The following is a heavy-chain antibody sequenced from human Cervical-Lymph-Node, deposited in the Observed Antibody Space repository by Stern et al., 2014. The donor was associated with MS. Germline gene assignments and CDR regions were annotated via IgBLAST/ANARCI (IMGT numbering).Heavy chain of an antibody. D-gene: IGHD3-10*01. Sequence: VQLVQSGGGVVQPGRSLRLTCTVSGFTFSSYGMHWVRQAPGKGLEWVSVISYDGSDTYYAESVKGRFTITRDNSKNTRYLEKRSLRPEDTAVYYCVKRGITEVRGVRLGDYWGPGTLVIVSS. CDR3: VKRGITEVRGVRLGDY. J-gene: IGHJ4*02. V-gene: IGHV3-30*18. CDR2: ISYDGSDT. CDR1: GFTFSSYG.